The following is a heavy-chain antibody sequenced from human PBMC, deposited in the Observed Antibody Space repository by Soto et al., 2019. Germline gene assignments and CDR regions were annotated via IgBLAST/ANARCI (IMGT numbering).Heavy chain of an antibody. J-gene: IGHJ4*02. D-gene: IGHD1-7*01. V-gene: IGHV4-59*01. CDR2: IYYSGST. CDR3: ARRYGTTFDY. CDR1: GGFISSYY. Sequence: SETLSLTCTVSGGFISSYYWSWSRQPPWKGLEWIGYIYYSGSTNYNPSLKSRVTISVDTSKNQFSLKLSSVTAADTAVYYCARRYGTTFDYWGQGTLVTVSS.